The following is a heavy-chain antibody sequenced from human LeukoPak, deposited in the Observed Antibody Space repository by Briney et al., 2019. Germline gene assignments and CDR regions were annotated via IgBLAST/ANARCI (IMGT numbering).Heavy chain of an antibody. D-gene: IGHD2-15*01. J-gene: IGHJ4*02. V-gene: IGHV3-7*01. CDR1: GFTFCPYW. Sequence: PGRSLRLYCAASGFTFCPYWMNWFRQAPGKGREWVAIIKQDGSEELYDGSVEGRFTISRDSGKNSLYLQMNSLRAEDTAVYYCAGGAGWLADYWGQGTLVTVSS. CDR2: IKQDGSEE. CDR3: AGGAGWLADY.